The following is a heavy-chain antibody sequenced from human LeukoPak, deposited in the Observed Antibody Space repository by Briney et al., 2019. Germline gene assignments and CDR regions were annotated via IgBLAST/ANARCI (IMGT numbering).Heavy chain of an antibody. CDR1: GGSLSSSSYY. Sequence: SETLSLTCTVSGGSLSSSSYYWGWVRQPPGKGLEWLGCIYYSGSTYYNPSLKSRVTISVDTSKNQFSLKVNSVTAADTAVYYCARGDCSSTICYSPMDVWGKGTTVTVSS. CDR3: ARGDCSSTICYSPMDV. J-gene: IGHJ6*03. V-gene: IGHV4-39*07. CDR2: IYYSGST. D-gene: IGHD2-2*01.